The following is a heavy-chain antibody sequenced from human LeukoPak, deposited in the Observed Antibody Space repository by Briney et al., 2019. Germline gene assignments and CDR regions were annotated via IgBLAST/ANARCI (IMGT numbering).Heavy chain of an antibody. D-gene: IGHD5-18*01. CDR2: ISSISGTI. CDR1: GFTFSSYS. Sequence: GGSLRLSCAPSGFTFSSYSMNWVRGSPGKGLEWVSYISSISGTINYADSVKGRFTISGDNARNSLFLQMNSLRAEDTAVYYCARDHNYAFDYWGQGTLVTVSS. J-gene: IGHJ4*02. V-gene: IGHV3-48*01. CDR3: ARDHNYAFDY.